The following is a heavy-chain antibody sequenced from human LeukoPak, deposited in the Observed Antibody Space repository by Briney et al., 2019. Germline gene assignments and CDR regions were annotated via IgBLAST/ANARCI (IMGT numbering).Heavy chain of an antibody. Sequence: GESLKISCKGAGDSFPSYWIAWVRQMPGKGLEWMGIIYPGDSETRYSLSFQGQVTISADKSIGTAYLQWSSLKASDTAMYYCARRLTYDSRAYYCLDYWGQGTLVTVSS. CDR1: GDSFPSYW. CDR2: IYPGDSET. D-gene: IGHD3-22*01. CDR3: ARRLTYDSRAYYCLDY. J-gene: IGHJ4*02. V-gene: IGHV5-51*01.